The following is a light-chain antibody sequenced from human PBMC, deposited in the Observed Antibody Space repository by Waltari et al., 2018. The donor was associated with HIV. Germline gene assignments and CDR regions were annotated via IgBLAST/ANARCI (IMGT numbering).Light chain of an antibody. CDR1: SSNIGSNT. J-gene: IGLJ3*02. CDR3: AAWDDSLNGWV. V-gene: IGLV1-44*01. CDR2: SKY. Sequence: QSVLTQPPSASGTPGQRVTISCSGSSSNIGSNTVNWYQQLPGTAPKLLIDSKYPRPSGVPDRFSGSKSGTSASLAISGLQSEDEADYYCAAWDDSLNGWVFGGGTKLTVL.